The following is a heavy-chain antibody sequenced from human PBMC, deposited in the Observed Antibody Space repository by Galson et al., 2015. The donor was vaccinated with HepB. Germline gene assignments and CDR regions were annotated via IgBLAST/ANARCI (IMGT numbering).Heavy chain of an antibody. CDR2: LSSNSGTI. Sequence: SLRLSCAASGFTFRTYGMHWVRQAPGKGLQWVSYLSSNSGTIYYADSVKGRFTISRDNAKDSLYLQMNSLRDEDTAVYYCARELGAVAGTITADYWGQGTLVTVSS. V-gene: IGHV3-48*02. CDR1: GFTFRTYG. CDR3: ARELGAVAGTITADY. D-gene: IGHD6-19*01. J-gene: IGHJ4*02.